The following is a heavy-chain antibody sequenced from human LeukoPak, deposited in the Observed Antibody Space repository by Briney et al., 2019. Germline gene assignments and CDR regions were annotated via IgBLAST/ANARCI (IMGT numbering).Heavy chain of an antibody. D-gene: IGHD2-21*01. CDR3: TTISLVVVSATGGGF. CDR2: IKSKSDGETT. J-gene: IGHJ4*02. CDR1: GFTFSKAW. Sequence: GGSLRLSCAASGFTFSKAWMSWVRQAPGKGLEWVGRIKSKSDGETTDYAAPVKSRFTMSRDDSKNTLYLQMNSLHAEDTAVYYCTTISLVVVSATGGGFWGQGTLVTVSS. V-gene: IGHV3-15*01.